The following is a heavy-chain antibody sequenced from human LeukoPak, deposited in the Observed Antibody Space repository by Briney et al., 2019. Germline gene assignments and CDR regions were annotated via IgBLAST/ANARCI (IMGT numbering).Heavy chain of an antibody. J-gene: IGHJ4*02. Sequence: PSETLSLTCTVSGGSISSYYWSWIRQPPGKGLEWIGYIYHSGSTYYNPSLKSRVTISVDRSKNQFSLKLSSVTAADTAVYYCARDSLGWSAFDYWGQGTLVTVSS. V-gene: IGHV4-59*12. D-gene: IGHD2-15*01. CDR3: ARDSLGWSAFDY. CDR2: IYHSGST. CDR1: GGSISSYY.